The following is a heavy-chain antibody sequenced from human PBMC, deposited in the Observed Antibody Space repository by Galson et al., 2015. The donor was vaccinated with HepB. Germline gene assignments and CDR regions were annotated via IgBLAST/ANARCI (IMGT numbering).Heavy chain of an antibody. D-gene: IGHD2-21*02. Sequence: SLRLSCAASGFTFSNAWMSWVRQAPGKGLEWVGRIKSKTDGGTTDYAAPVKGRFTISRDDSKNTLYLQMNSLKTEDTAVYYCTTGDLHPREGVPLSYWGQGTLVTVSS. V-gene: IGHV3-15*01. CDR2: IKSKTDGGTT. J-gene: IGHJ4*02. CDR1: GFTFSNAW. CDR3: TTGDLHPREGVPLSY.